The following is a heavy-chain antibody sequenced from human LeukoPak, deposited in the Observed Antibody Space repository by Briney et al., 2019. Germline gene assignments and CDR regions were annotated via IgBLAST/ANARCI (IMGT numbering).Heavy chain of an antibody. D-gene: IGHD3-3*01. Sequence: GGSLRLSCAASGFTFSSYWMHWVRQAPGKGLVWVSRINSDGSSTSYADSVKGRFTISRDNAKNTLYLQMNSLRAEDTAVYYCAGEYITIFSHGFDIWGQGTMVTVSS. CDR3: AGEYITIFSHGFDI. V-gene: IGHV3-74*01. CDR2: INSDGSST. J-gene: IGHJ3*02. CDR1: GFTFSSYW.